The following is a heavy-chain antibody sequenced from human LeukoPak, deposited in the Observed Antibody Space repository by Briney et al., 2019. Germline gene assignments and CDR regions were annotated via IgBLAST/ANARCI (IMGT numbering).Heavy chain of an antibody. CDR3: ATQGEHSYDSNRSGYFQH. V-gene: IGHV3-48*04. D-gene: IGHD3-22*01. J-gene: IGHJ1*01. CDR1: GFTFSSYN. Sequence: PGGSLRLSCAASGFTFSSYNMNWVRQAPGKGLEWVSYISPSSTRIDYAASVRGRFTISRDNAKSSLYLQVNSLRAEDTAVYYCATQGEHSYDSNRSGYFQHWGQGTLVTVSS. CDR2: ISPSSTRI.